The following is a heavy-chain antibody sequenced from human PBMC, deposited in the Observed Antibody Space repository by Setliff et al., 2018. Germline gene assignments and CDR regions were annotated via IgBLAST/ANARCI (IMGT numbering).Heavy chain of an antibody. CDR2: IYHRWST. CDR3: ARSFSRREKFLLDY. Sequence: SETLSLTCTVSGYSISSGYIWGWIRQPPGKGLEWFGSIYHRWSTYYNPSLKSRVTISEDTSNNPFSLKLSAVTAADTAVYYCARSFSRREKFLLDYWGQGTPVTVSS. V-gene: IGHV4-38-2*02. CDR1: GYSISSGYI. J-gene: IGHJ4*02.